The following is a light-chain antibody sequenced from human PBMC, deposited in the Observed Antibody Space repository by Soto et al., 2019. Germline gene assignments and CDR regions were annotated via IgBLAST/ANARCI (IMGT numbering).Light chain of an antibody. J-gene: IGLJ7*01. Sequence: SYELTQPPSVSVAPGKTARITCGENNIGSKSVHWYQQKPGQAPVLVIYYDSDRPSGIPERFSGSNSGNTATLTISRVEAGDEADYYCQVWDSSSDHLAVFGGGTQLTVL. V-gene: IGLV3-21*04. CDR3: QVWDSSSDHLAV. CDR1: NIGSKS. CDR2: YDS.